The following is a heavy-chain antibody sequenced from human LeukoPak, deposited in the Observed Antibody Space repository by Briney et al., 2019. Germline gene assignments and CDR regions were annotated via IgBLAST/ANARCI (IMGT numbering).Heavy chain of an antibody. CDR2: FYYSGST. Sequence: PSETLSLPCTVSGLSLSSCGYYWSWIRQHPGTGVEWVGYFYYSGSTYYNPPLTSRVTISVDTSKDQFSLKLSSVTAADTAVYYCARVVGDIVVVPAAADAFDIWGQGTMVTVSS. CDR3: ARVVGDIVVVPAAADAFDI. D-gene: IGHD2-2*01. J-gene: IGHJ3*02. V-gene: IGHV4-31*03. CDR1: GLSLSSCGYY.